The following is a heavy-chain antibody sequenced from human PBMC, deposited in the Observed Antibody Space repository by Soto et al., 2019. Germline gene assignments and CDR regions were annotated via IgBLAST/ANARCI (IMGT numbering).Heavy chain of an antibody. D-gene: IGHD3-10*01. V-gene: IGHV4-59*01. CDR3: ARDEATMVRGIGNFDF. CDR2: IYNSGRT. CDR1: DGSISSDY. Sequence: SETLSLTCAISDGSISSDYWTWIRQPPGKRLEWIGYIYNSGRTNYNPSLKSRVTISVDTSKNQFSLKLTSVTAADTAVYYCARDEATMVRGIGNFDFWGQGTLVTVSS. J-gene: IGHJ4*02.